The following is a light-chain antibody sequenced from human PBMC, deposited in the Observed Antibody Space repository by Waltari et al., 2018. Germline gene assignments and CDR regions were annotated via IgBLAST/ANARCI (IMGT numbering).Light chain of an antibody. CDR1: SSDVGNYKR. CDR3: SSYAGSSKGV. J-gene: IGLJ2*01. Sequence: QSALTQPASVSGSPGQSITISCTGTSSDVGNYKRFSWYQQHPGKAPKLMIYAVSKRPSGVADRFSGSKSGDMASLTISGLQPEDEAEYCCSSYAGSSKGVFGGGTKVTVL. CDR2: AVS. V-gene: IGLV2-23*02.